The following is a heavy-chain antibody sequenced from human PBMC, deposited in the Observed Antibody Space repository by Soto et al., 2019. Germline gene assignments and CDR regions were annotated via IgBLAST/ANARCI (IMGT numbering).Heavy chain of an antibody. V-gene: IGHV1-69*18. D-gene: IGHD4-17*01. CDR1: GRTFSSYA. Sequence: QVQLVQSGAEVKKPVSSVTVSCKASGRTFSSYAISWVRQAPGQGLEWMGRIIPFIGTANYAQKFQGRVTITADESTSTAYMELTSLRSEDTAVYYCARVVMTTVPSSYYYGMDVWGQGTTVTVSS. CDR2: IIPFIGTA. J-gene: IGHJ6*02. CDR3: ARVVMTTVPSSYYYGMDV.